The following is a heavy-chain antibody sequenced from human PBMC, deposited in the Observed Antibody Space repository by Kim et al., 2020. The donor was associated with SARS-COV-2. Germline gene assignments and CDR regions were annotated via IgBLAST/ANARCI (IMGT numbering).Heavy chain of an antibody. CDR1: GGSISSYY. D-gene: IGHD3-22*01. CDR3: ARESSRGAYYDSSGYPHRFLDI. V-gene: IGHV4-59*01. CDR2: IYYSGST. J-gene: IGHJ3*02. Sequence: SETLSLTCTVSGGSISSYYWSWIRQPPGKGLEWIGYIYYSGSTNYNPSIKSRVTISVDTSKNQFSLKLSSVTAADTAVYYCARESSRGAYYDSSGYPHRFLDIWGQGTMVTVSS.